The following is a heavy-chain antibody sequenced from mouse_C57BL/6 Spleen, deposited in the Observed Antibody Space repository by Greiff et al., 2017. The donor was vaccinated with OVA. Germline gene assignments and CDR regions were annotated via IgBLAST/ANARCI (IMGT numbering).Heavy chain of an antibody. V-gene: IGHV5-4*03. J-gene: IGHJ2*01. CDR2: ISDGGSYT. D-gene: IGHD2-1*01. Sequence: EVKLQESGGGLVKPGGSLKLSCAASGFTFSSYAMSWVRQTPEKRLEWVATISDGGSYTYYPDNVKGRFTISRDNAKNNLYLQMSHLKSEDTAMYYCARAIIYYGNYGFDYWGQGTTLTVSS. CDR1: GFTFSSYA. CDR3: ARAIIYYGNYGFDY.